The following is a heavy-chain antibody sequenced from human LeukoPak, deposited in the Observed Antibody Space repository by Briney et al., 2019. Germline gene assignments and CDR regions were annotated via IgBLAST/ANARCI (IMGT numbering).Heavy chain of an antibody. J-gene: IGHJ4*02. CDR1: GYTFTGYY. CDR2: INPNSGGT. D-gene: IGHD1-26*01. V-gene: IGHV1-2*02. CDR3: ARSPGSGSYPEDY. Sequence: ASVTVSCKASGYTFTGYYMHWVRQAPGQGLEWMGWINPNSGGTNYAQKFQGRVTMTRDTSISTAYMELSRLRSDDTAVYYCARSPGSGSYPEDYWGQGTLVTVSS.